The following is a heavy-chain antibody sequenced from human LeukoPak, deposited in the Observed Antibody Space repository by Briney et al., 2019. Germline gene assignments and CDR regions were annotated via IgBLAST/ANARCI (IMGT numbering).Heavy chain of an antibody. CDR1: GGSISTYY. V-gene: IGHV4-59*01. Sequence: SETLSLTCTVSGGSISTYYWSWIRQPPGKGLEWIGYIYYSGNSNYKPSLKSRVTISVDTSKNQFSLKLSSVTAADTAVYYCAGLGASGNGYLSWFDPWGQGTLVTVSS. CDR3: AGLGASGNGYLSWFDP. J-gene: IGHJ5*02. CDR2: IYYSGNS. D-gene: IGHD3-22*01.